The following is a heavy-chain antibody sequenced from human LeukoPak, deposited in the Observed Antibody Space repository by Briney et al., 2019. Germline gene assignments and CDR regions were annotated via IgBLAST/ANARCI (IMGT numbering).Heavy chain of an antibody. CDR1: RGTFSSYA. CDR3: ARSQDIVVVPAAIASVYY. V-gene: IGHV1-69*05. J-gene: IGHJ4*02. D-gene: IGHD2-2*01. Sequence: SVKVSCKASRGTFSSYAISWVRQAPGQGLEWMGGIIPIFGTANYAQKFQGRVTITTDESTSTAYMELSSLRSEDTAVYYCARSQDIVVVPAAIASVYYWGQGTLVTVSS. CDR2: IIPIFGTA.